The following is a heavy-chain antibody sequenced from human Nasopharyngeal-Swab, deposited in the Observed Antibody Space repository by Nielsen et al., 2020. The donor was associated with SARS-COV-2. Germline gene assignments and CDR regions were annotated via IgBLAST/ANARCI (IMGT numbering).Heavy chain of an antibody. CDR2: INSDGSII. D-gene: IGHD2-15*01. Sequence: WIRQPPGKGRVWVSRINSDGSIIDYADSVKGRFTISRDNARDTLNLQMNSLRAEDTALYYCVCGETTPSDYWGQGTLVTVSS. V-gene: IGHV3-74*01. J-gene: IGHJ4*02. CDR3: VCGETTPSDY.